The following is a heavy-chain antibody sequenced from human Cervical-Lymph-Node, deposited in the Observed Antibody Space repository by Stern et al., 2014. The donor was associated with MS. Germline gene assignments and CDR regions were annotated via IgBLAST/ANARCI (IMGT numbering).Heavy chain of an antibody. J-gene: IGHJ4*02. CDR2: IFHSGSN. CDR3: ATGRTALLDY. V-gene: IGHV4-4*02. CDR1: GGSISSDHW. Sequence: QLQLQESGPGLVKPSGTLSLTCAVSGGSISSDHWWTWVRQPPGRGLEWIGEIFHSGSNIYNPYLKSRVTMSADKSKNHFSLKLTPVTAADTAVYYCATGRTALLDYWGQGSLVTVSS. D-gene: IGHD1/OR15-1a*01.